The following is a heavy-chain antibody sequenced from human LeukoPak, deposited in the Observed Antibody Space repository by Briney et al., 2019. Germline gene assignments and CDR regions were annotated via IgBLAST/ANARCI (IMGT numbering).Heavy chain of an antibody. D-gene: IGHD2-2*01. V-gene: IGHV4-59*08. CDR2: IYYSGST. CDR3: ARSIVVVPAAMQGYYYYYMDV. J-gene: IGHJ6*03. CDR1: GGSISRYY. Sequence: PSETLSLTSTVSGGSISRYYWSWIRQPPGKGLEWIGYIYYSGSTNYNTSLKSRVTISVDTSTNQFSLKLSSVTAADTAVYYCARSIVVVPAAMQGYYYYYMDVWGKGTTVTVSS.